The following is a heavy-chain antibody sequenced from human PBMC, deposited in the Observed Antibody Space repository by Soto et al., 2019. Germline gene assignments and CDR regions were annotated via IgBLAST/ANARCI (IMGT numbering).Heavy chain of an antibody. CDR3: AREKSIAAAVSYYYYGMDV. J-gene: IGHJ6*02. CDR2: INPSGGST. V-gene: IGHV1-46*01. CDR1: GYTFTSYY. Sequence: GASVNVSCKASGYTFTSYYMHWVRQAPGQGLEWMGIINPSGGSTSYAQKFQGRVTMTRDTSTSTVYMELSSLRSEDTAVYYCAREKSIAAAVSYYYYGMDVWGQGTTVTVSS. D-gene: IGHD6-13*01.